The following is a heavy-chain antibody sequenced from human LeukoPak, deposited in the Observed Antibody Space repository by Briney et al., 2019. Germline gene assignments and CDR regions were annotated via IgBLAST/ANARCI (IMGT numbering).Heavy chain of an antibody. CDR1: GYTFASYY. D-gene: IGHD3-10*01. Sequence: TSVKVSFKASGYTFASYYMHWVRQAPGQGLEWMGIINPSGGSTSYAQKFRGRVTMTRDTSTSTVYMELSSLRSEDTAVYYCARGGSYSHDWFDPWGQGTLVTVSS. CDR2: INPSGGST. CDR3: ARGGSYSHDWFDP. V-gene: IGHV1-46*01. J-gene: IGHJ5*02.